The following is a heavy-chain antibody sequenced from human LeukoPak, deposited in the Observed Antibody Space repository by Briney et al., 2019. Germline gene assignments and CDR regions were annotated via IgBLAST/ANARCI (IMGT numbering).Heavy chain of an antibody. CDR2: IYYSWST. V-gene: IGHV4-39*07. D-gene: IGHD3-22*01. J-gene: IGHJ4*02. CDR1: GGSISSSSYY. Sequence: PSETLSLTCTVSGGSISSSSYYWGWIRQPPGKGLEWIGSIYYSWSTYYNPSLKSRVTISVDTSKNQFSLKLSSVTAADTAVYYCARTPIYYFDNSGYYNWGQGTLVTVSS. CDR3: ARTPIYYFDNSGYYN.